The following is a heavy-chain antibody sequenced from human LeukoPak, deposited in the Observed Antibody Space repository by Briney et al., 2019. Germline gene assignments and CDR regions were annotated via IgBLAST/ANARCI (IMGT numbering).Heavy chain of an antibody. CDR2: ISAYNGNT. CDR1: GYTFTSYG. D-gene: IGHD3-22*01. J-gene: IGHJ4*02. Sequence: GASVKVSCKASGYTFTSYGISWVRQAPGQGLEWMGWISAYNGNTNYAQKLQGRVTMTTDTSTSTAYMELRSLRSDDTAVYYCATTTYYYDSSGYYSIDYWGQGTLVTVYS. V-gene: IGHV1-18*01. CDR3: ATTTYYYDSSGYYSIDY.